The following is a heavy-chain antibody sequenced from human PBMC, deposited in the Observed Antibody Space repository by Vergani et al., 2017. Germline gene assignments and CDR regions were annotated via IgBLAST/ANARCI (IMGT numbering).Heavy chain of an antibody. CDR2: ISWNSGAV. D-gene: IGHD5/OR15-5a*01. Sequence: EVDLVESGGGLAQPGGSLRLSCEASGITFWKFGMHWVRHGPGKGLEWVSGISWNSGAVYYADSVRGRFTISRDNAKNFLFLEMNSLRFEDKAVYFCTKGSVYDHDSAGHGYDPYTGFDLWGQGTLVTVSS. CDR1: GITFWKFG. V-gene: IGHV3-9*01. J-gene: IGHJ3*01. CDR3: TKGSVYDHDSAGHGYDPYTGFDL.